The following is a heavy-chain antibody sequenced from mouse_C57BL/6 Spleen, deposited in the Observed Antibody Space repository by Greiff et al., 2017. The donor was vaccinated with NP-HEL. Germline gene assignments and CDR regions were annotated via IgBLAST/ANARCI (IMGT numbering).Heavy chain of an antibody. Sequence: QVQLKQPGAELVKPGASVKLSCKASGYTFTSYWMHWVKQRPGQGLEWIGMIHPNSGSTNYNEKFKSKATLTVDKSSSTAYMQLSSLTSEDSAVYYCARQGAGLFAYWGQGTLVTVSA. CDR1: GYTFTSYW. CDR2: IHPNSGST. CDR3: ARQGAGLFAY. V-gene: IGHV1-64*01. J-gene: IGHJ3*01.